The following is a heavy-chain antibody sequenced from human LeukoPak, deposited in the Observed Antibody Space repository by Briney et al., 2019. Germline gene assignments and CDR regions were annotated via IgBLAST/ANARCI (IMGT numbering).Heavy chain of an antibody. Sequence: GGSLRLSCAASGFTFSRYYMAWVRQTPGKGLEWVSGISGNGLKTFYADSVKGRFTISRDNSKKTVDLEMDNLRVEDSAIFYCAKIVVPAALYFYGMDVWGPGTTVTVSS. J-gene: IGHJ6*02. V-gene: IGHV3-23*01. CDR3: AKIVVPAALYFYGMDV. CDR1: GFTFSRYY. CDR2: ISGNGLKT. D-gene: IGHD2-2*01.